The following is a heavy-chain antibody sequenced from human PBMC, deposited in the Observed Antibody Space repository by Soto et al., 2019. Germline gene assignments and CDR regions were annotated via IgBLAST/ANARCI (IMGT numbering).Heavy chain of an antibody. CDR1: GGSINTVSYY. D-gene: IGHD6-19*01. Sequence: QVQLQESGPGLVKPSQTLSLTCTVSGGSINTVSYYWSWIRQHPGKGLEWIGYIYYSGSTYYNPSLKSRVTISVDTSKNQFSLKLKSVTAADTAVYYCARDGRLASLGDYWGQGNLVTVSS. CDR2: IYYSGST. CDR3: ARDGRLASLGDY. J-gene: IGHJ4*02. V-gene: IGHV4-31*03.